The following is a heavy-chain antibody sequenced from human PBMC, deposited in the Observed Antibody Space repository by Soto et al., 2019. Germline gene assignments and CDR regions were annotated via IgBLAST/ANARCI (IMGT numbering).Heavy chain of an antibody. CDR1: GFTFDDFA. J-gene: IGHJ6*02. Sequence: GGSLRLSCAVSGFTFDDFAMCWVRQVPGKGLEWISLVNWDGDTTFYADSVKGRFIISRDNSKNSVYLQMNSLRSEDSAMYYCAKGATVTTHYQYYGMDVWGQGTTVTVSS. CDR3: AKGATVTTHYQYYGMDV. CDR2: VNWDGDTT. D-gene: IGHD4-17*01. V-gene: IGHV3-43D*04.